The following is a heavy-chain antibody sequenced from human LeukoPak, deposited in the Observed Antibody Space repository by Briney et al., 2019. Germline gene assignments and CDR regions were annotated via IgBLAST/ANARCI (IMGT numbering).Heavy chain of an antibody. CDR1: GFTFSSYE. V-gene: IGHV3-48*03. CDR2: ISSSGSTI. CDR3: ATYYYDSSGYYGPFDY. D-gene: IGHD3-22*01. Sequence: GGSLRLSCAASGFTFSSYEMNWVRQAPGKGLEWVSYISSSGSTIYYADSVKGRFTISRDNAKNSLYLQMNSLKAEDTAVYYCATYYYDSSGYYGPFDYWGQGTLVTVSS. J-gene: IGHJ4*02.